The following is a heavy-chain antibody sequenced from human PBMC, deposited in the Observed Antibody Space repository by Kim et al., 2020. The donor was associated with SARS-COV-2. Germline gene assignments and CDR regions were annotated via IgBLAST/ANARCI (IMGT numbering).Heavy chain of an antibody. CDR3: ARGWGGATLRYYYYGMDV. CDR1: GGSFSGYY. V-gene: IGHV4-34*01. Sequence: SETLSLTCAVYGGSFSGYYWSWIRQPPGKGLEWIGEINHSGSTNYNPSLKSRVTISVDTSKNQFSLKLSSVTAADTAVYYCARGWGGATLRYYYYGMDVWGQGTTVNVSS. J-gene: IGHJ6*02. D-gene: IGHD5-12*01. CDR2: INHSGST.